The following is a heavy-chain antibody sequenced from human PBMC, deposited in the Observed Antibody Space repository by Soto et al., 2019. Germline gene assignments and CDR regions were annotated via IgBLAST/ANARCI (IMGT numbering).Heavy chain of an antibody. CDR1: GYSFTSYW. V-gene: IGHV5-51*01. Sequence: GESLKISCKGSGYSFTSYWIGWVRQMPGKGLEWMGIIYPGDSDTRYSPSFQGQVTISADKSISTAYLQWSSLKASDTAMYYCARLPVLGIYYYYGMDVWGQGTTVTVSS. D-gene: IGHD7-27*01. J-gene: IGHJ6*02. CDR3: ARLPVLGIYYYYGMDV. CDR2: IYPGDSDT.